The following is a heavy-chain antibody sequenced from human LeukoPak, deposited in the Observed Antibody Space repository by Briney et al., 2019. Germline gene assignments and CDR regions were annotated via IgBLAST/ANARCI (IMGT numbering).Heavy chain of an antibody. Sequence: GGSLRLSCAASGFTFSSYEMNWVRQAPGKRLEWVSYISGSGSAIYYADSVKGRFTISRDNAKNSLYLQMNSLRAEDTAVYYCARDGYHYYGSGTYFGYYYMDVWGKGTTVTISS. J-gene: IGHJ6*03. D-gene: IGHD3-10*01. CDR2: ISGSGSAI. CDR3: ARDGYHYYGSGTYFGYYYMDV. CDR1: GFTFSSYE. V-gene: IGHV3-48*03.